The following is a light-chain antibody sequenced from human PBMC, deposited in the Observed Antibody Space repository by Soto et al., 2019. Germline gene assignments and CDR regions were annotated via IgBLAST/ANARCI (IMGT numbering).Light chain of an antibody. Sequence: DIQMTQSPSTLSASVGDRVTITCRASQSISSWLAWYQQKPGKAPKLLIYKASSLESGVPSRFSGSGSGTEFTLTISSLQPDDFATYYCQNYNSHFYTFGQGTKVEIK. CDR3: QNYNSHFYT. CDR2: KAS. V-gene: IGKV1-5*03. J-gene: IGKJ2*01. CDR1: QSISSW.